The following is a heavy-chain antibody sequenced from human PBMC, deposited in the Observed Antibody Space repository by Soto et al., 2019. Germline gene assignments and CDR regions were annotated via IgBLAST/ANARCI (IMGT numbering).Heavy chain of an antibody. CDR1: GGSISSGCYY. D-gene: IGHD5-12*01. J-gene: IGHJ4*02. CDR2: IYYSGNP. V-gene: IGHV4-61*01. Sequence: SETLSLTCTVSGGSISSGCYYWCWIRQPPGKGLEWIGYIYYSGNPQYNASLKSRVTLSVDRSKNQFSLNLRSVTAADTAVYYCARDGGYGRVDSWGQGTLVTVSS. CDR3: ARDGGYGRVDS.